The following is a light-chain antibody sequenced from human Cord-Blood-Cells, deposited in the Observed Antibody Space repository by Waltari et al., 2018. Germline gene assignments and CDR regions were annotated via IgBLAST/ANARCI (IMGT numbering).Light chain of an antibody. CDR1: QGIRND. CDR3: LQDYNYPRT. CDR2: AAS. Sequence: AIQMTKSPSSRSASVGDRVTITCRASQGIRNDLGWYKQKPGKAPKLLIYAASSLQSGVPSRFSGSGSGTDFTLTISSLQPEDFATYYCLQDYNYPRTFGQGTKVEIK. J-gene: IGKJ1*01. V-gene: IGKV1-6*01.